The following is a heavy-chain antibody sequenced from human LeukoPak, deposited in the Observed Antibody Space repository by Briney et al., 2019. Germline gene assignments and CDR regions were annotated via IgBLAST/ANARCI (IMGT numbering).Heavy chain of an antibody. CDR1: GFTFSSYW. D-gene: IGHD6-19*01. CDR3: AKDRGQWLVPGYYFDY. V-gene: IGHV3-74*01. CDR2: INGDGSST. J-gene: IGHJ4*02. Sequence: PGGSLRLSCAVSGFTFSSYWMQWVRHAPGKGLVWVSRINGDGSSTSYADSVKGRFTISRDNAKNTLYLQMNSLRAEDTAVYYCAKDRGQWLVPGYYFDYWGQGTLVTVSS.